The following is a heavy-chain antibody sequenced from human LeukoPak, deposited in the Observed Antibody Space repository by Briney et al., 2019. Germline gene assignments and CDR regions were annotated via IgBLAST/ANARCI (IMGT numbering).Heavy chain of an antibody. J-gene: IGHJ3*02. Sequence: GGSLRLSCAASGFTFSSYAMSWVRQAPGKGLEWVSVISGSDGSTYYADSVKGRFTISRDNAKKSLYLQMNSLRVEDRAVYYCARVTRYAFDIWGQGTMVTVSS. CDR1: GFTFSSYA. V-gene: IGHV3-23*01. CDR2: ISGSDGST. CDR3: ARVTRYAFDI. D-gene: IGHD6-6*01.